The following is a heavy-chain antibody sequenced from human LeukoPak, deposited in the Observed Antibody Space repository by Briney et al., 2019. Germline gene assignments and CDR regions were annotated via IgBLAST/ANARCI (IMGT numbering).Heavy chain of an antibody. CDR1: GGSLSDDY. CDR3: ARGKKGYYYYYMDV. V-gene: IGHV4-34*01. Sequence: PSETLSLTCAVFGGSLSDDYWNCIRQSPGKGLEWIGEINHSGSTNYNPSLKSRVTISVDTSKNQFSLKLSSVTAADTAVYYCARGKKGYYYYYMDVWAKGPRSPSP. CDR2: INHSGST. J-gene: IGHJ6*03.